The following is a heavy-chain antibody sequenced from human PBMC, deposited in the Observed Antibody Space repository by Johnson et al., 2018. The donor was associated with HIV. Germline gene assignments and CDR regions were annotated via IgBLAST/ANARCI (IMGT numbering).Heavy chain of an antibody. D-gene: IGHD3-10*01. CDR2: ISYDGSDK. V-gene: IGHV3-30*04. Sequence: QVQLVESGGGVVQPGRSLRLSCAASGFTFSSYAMHWVRQAPAKGLEWVAVISYDGSDKDYADSVKGRFTISRDSSKNTLYLQMNSLRAEDTAVYYCAKDRIMVRGVIGAIDIWGQGTMVTVSS. J-gene: IGHJ3*02. CDR3: AKDRIMVRGVIGAIDI. CDR1: GFTFSSYA.